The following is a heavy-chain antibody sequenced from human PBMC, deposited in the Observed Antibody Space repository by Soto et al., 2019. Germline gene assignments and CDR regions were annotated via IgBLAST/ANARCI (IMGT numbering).Heavy chain of an antibody. D-gene: IGHD2-15*01. CDR2: IYWDDGK. Sequence: QITLKESGPTLVNPTQTLTLTCTFSGFSLSTSGEGVAWIRQPPGKALEWLALIYWDDGKRRSPALEKRLTITKDTAKNQVVVTMANMDPVDTATYYCAHSGALAGGTCFDTWGQGILVTVSS. CDR1: GFSLSTSGEG. CDR3: AHSGALAGGTCFDT. V-gene: IGHV2-5*02. J-gene: IGHJ5*02.